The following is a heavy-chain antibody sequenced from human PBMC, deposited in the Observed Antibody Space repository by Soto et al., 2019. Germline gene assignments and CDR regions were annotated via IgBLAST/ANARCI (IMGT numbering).Heavy chain of an antibody. CDR3: ARRGYCTKGVCYYGMDV. CDR2: IYHSGST. Sequence: SETLSLTCAVSGGSISSSNWWSWVRQPPGKGLEWIGEIYHSGSTNYNPSLKSRVTISVDKSKNQFSLKLSSVTAADPAVYYCARRGYCTKGVCYYGMDVWGKGTTVTVSS. CDR1: GGSISSSNW. J-gene: IGHJ6*04. V-gene: IGHV4-4*02. D-gene: IGHD2-8*01.